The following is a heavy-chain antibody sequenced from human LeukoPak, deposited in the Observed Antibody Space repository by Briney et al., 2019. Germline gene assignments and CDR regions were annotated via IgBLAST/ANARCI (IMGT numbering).Heavy chain of an antibody. CDR2: ISVRAATI. CDR1: GFDLGHYE. Sequence: GGSLRLSCAASGFDLGHYEVNWVRQAPGKGLEWIAHISVRAATIYYGDSVEGRFTISRDNAKNSLCLQMISLRAEDTAVYYCARVRGRYSPLGYWGQGTLVTVSS. J-gene: IGHJ4*02. CDR3: ARVRGRYSPLGY. V-gene: IGHV3-48*03. D-gene: IGHD3-16*02.